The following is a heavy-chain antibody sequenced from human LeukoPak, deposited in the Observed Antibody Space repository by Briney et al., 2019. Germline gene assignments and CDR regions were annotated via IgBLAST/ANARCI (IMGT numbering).Heavy chain of an antibody. CDR1: GASVTDYY. Sequence: SETLSLTFTVSGASVTDYYCSSVRQSPGKGLEWISSIRHSGNSDYNPSLRSRVTTSLDTSKNQFSLNLISVTAADTAVYYCTRGHWGLQSWSQGTLVTVSS. V-gene: IGHV4-59*02. CDR2: IRHSGNS. J-gene: IGHJ4*02. CDR3: TRGHWGLQS. D-gene: IGHD7-27*01.